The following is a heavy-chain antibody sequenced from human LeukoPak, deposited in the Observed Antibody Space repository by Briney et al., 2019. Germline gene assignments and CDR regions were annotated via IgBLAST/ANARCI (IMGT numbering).Heavy chain of an antibody. V-gene: IGHV5-51*01. CDR3: ATTAYCGGDCYSGPFDY. J-gene: IGHJ4*02. D-gene: IGHD2-21*02. CDR1: GYSFTSYW. Sequence: GESLKISCKGSGYSFTSYWIGWVRQMPGKGLEWMGIIYPGDSDTRYSLSFQGQVTISADKSISTAYLQWSSLKASDTAMYYCATTAYCGGDCYSGPFDYWGQGTLVTVSS. CDR2: IYPGDSDT.